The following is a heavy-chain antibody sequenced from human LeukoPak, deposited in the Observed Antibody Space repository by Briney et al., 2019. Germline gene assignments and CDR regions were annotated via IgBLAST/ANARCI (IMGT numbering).Heavy chain of an antibody. V-gene: IGHV3-7*01. D-gene: IGHD6-19*01. CDR3: AREAWLLRDY. CDR2: IKQDGNEK. CDR1: GFTFSNYW. Sequence: GGSLRLSCAASGFTFSNYWMSWVRQAPGKGLEWVANIKQDGNEKHYVDSVKGRFTISRDNAKNSLYLQMNSLRAEDTAVYYCAREAWLLRDYWGQGTLVTVSS. J-gene: IGHJ4*02.